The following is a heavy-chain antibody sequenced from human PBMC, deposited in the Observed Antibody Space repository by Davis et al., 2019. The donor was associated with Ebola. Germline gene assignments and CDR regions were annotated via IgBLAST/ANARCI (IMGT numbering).Heavy chain of an antibody. D-gene: IGHD3-10*01. J-gene: IGHJ6*02. CDR2: VYTSGSI. V-gene: IGHV4-61*09. CDR1: GDSISSGSYY. Sequence: SETLSLTCIVSGDSISSGSYYWSWLRQPAGKTLEWIGHVYTSGSIDYNPSLRSRVTMSVDTSKNQFSLKLSSVTAADTAVYYCAREPPLVQGILYYYYGMDVWGQGTTVTVSS. CDR3: AREPPLVQGILYYYYGMDV.